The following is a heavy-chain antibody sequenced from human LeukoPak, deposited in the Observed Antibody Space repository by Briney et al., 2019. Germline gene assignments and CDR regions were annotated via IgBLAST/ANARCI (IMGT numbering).Heavy chain of an antibody. J-gene: IGHJ4*02. V-gene: IGHV1-2*06. CDR2: IRPNRGGT. D-gene: IGHD3-16*01. CDR1: RDTFTRYY. CDR3: ARSLRESSAARDY. Sequence: ASVKVSYKASRDTFTRYYMHWVRQAPGQGLEWMGRIRPNRGGTNYAQKFQGRVTMTRDTCISPAYMELSRLRSDDTAVYYCARSLRESSAARDYWGQGTLVTVSS.